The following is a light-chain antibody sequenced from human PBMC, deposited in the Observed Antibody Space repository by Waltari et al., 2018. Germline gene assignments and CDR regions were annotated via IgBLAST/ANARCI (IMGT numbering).Light chain of an antibody. V-gene: IGKV2-28*01. CDR2: LGS. CDR3: MQALQTSWT. J-gene: IGKJ1*01. CDR1: QSLLHSNGYNY. Sequence: DIVMTQSPPSLPVTPGAPASISCRSSQSLLHSNGYNYLDWYLQKPGQSPQLLIYLGSNRASRVPDRFSGSGSGTDFTLKISRVEAEDVGVYYCMQALQTSWTFGQGTKVEIK.